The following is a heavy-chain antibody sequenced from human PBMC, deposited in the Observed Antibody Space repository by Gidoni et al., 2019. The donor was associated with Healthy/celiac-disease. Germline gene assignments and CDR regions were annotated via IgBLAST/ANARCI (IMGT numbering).Heavy chain of an antibody. CDR3: ARDSSGYCSSTSCYKGYYGMDV. D-gene: IGHD2-2*02. CDR1: GFPFCSLW. J-gene: IGHJ6*02. Sequence: EVQLVESGGGLVRPGGSLILSCAASGFPFCSLWLTLFCQAPGKGREWVANIKQDGSEKYYVDSVKGRFTISRDNAKNSLYLQMNSLRAEDTAVYYCARDSSGYCSSTSCYKGYYGMDVWGQGTTVTVSS. CDR2: IKQDGSEK. V-gene: IGHV3-7*03.